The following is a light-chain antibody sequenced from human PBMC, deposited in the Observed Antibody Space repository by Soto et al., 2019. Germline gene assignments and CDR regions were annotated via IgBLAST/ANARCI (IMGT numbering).Light chain of an antibody. CDR2: DVS. CDR1: SSDVGGYSY. Sequence: QSALTQPASVSGSPGQSIAISCTGTSSDVGGYSYVYWYQQQPGKAPKLVISDVSNRPSGVSDGFSGSKSGNTASLTISGLQTEHEADYYCASYTPSSTDVFGTGTKLTVL. V-gene: IGLV2-14*01. J-gene: IGLJ1*01. CDR3: ASYTPSSTDV.